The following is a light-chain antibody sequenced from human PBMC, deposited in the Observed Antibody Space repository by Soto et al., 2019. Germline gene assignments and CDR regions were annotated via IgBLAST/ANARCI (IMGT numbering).Light chain of an antibody. CDR1: QSIVTY. J-gene: IGKJ3*01. CDR3: QQSMSNLGT. CDR2: AAS. Sequence: DIQMTQSPSSLSASVGDRVTITCRASQSIVTYLNWYQQKPGKAPKLLIFAASSFQSGVPSRFSGSGSGTDFTLTISSLQREDFATYYCQQSMSNLGTFGPGTKVDIK. V-gene: IGKV1-39*01.